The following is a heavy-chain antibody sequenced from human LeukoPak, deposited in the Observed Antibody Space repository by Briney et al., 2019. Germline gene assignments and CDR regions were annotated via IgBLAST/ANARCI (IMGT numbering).Heavy chain of an antibody. CDR3: ASYHHRDFGDYYGMDV. CDR1: GYTFTTYY. D-gene: IGHD4-17*01. Sequence: ASVKVSCKASGYTFTTYYMHWVRQAPGQGLEWMGIINPSGGSTRYAQKLQGRVTMTRDTSTSTVYMELSSLISGDTAVYYCASYHHRDFGDYYGMDVWGQGTTVTVSS. CDR2: INPSGGST. J-gene: IGHJ6*02. V-gene: IGHV1-46*04.